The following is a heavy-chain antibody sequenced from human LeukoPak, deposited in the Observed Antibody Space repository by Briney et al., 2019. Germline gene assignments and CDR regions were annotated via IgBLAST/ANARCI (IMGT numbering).Heavy chain of an antibody. D-gene: IGHD1-26*01. CDR2: IYSGGST. Sequence: GGSLRLSCAASGFTVSSNYMSWVRQAPGKGLEWVSVIYSGGSTYYADSVKGRFTISRDNAKNSLSLQMNSLRAEDTAVYYCARGRSTWHLDYWGQGTLVTVSS. J-gene: IGHJ4*02. CDR3: ARGRSTWHLDY. V-gene: IGHV3-66*01. CDR1: GFTVSSNY.